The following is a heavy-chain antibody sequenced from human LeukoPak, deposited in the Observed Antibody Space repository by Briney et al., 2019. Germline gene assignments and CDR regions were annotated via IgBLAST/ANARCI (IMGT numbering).Heavy chain of an antibody. CDR1: GFIFSGYW. J-gene: IGHJ5*02. V-gene: IGHV4-34*01. CDR2: INHSGST. Sequence: PGGSLRLSCVASGFIFSGYWMTWVRQPPGKGLEWIGEINHSGSTYYNPSLKSRVTISVDTSKNQFSLKLSSVTAADTAVYYCARGCYDYVWGSYRLAWFDPWGQGTLVTVSS. D-gene: IGHD3-16*02. CDR3: ARGCYDYVWGSYRLAWFDP.